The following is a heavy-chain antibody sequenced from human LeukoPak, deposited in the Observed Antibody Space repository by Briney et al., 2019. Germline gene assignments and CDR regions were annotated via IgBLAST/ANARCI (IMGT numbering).Heavy chain of an antibody. J-gene: IGHJ4*02. CDR2: IYTSGST. CDR1: GGSISSYY. Sequence: SETLSLTCTVSGGSISSYYWSWIRQPAGKGLEWIGRIYTSGSTNYNPSLKSRVTMSVDTSKNQFSLQLNSVTPEDTALYYCARSRDVVVVPAADFDYWGQGILVTVSS. V-gene: IGHV4-4*07. D-gene: IGHD2-2*01. CDR3: ARSRDVVVVPAADFDY.